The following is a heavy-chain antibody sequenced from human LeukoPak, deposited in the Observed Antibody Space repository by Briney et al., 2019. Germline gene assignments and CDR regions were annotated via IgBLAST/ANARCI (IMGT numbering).Heavy chain of an antibody. D-gene: IGHD3-22*01. CDR2: IIPILGTA. V-gene: IGHV1-69*04. CDR1: GGTFSSYA. CDR3: ARDPALDYYDSSGYQFDP. J-gene: IGHJ5*02. Sequence: ASVKVSCKASGGTFSSYAISWVRQAPGQGLEWMGRIIPILGTANYAQKFQGRVTITADKSTSIAYMELSSLRSEDTAVYYCARDPALDYYDSSGYQFDPWGQGTLVTVSS.